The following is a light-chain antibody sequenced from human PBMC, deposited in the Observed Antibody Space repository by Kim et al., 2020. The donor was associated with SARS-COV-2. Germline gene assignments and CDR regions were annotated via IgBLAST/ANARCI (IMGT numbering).Light chain of an antibody. V-gene: IGKV3D-15*01. CDR3: QHYYTWPYT. CDR2: GAS. CDR1: QTGRTH. Sequence: VSPGQRATLSCRASQTGRTHLAWYQQEAGQAPRLLIYGASGRAAGIPSRFSGSGSGTEFTLTVSSLQSEDIAIYFCQHYYTWPYTFGQGTKVDIK. J-gene: IGKJ2*01.